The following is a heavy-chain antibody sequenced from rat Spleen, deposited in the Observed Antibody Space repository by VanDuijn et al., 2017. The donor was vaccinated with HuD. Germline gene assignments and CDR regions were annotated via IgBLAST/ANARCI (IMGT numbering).Heavy chain of an antibody. CDR1: GFTFSSFA. CDR2: ISYDGGST. J-gene: IGHJ1*01. Sequence: EVQLVESGGGLVQPGRSMKLSCAASGFTFSSFAMAWVRQAPTKGLEWVASISYDGGSTYYRDSVKGRFTVSRENAKRTLYLQMNSLRSEDTATYYCARHRGGYWYFDFWGPGTMVTVSS. CDR3: ARHRGGYWYFDF. D-gene: IGHD1-11*01. V-gene: IGHV5-22*01.